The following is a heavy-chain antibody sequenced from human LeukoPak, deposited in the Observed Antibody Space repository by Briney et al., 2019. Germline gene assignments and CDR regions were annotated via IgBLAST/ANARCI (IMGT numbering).Heavy chain of an antibody. Sequence: ASVKVSCKASGYTFTSYGISWVRQAPGQGLEWMGWISAYNGNTNYAQKLQGRVTMTTDTSTSTAYMELRSLRSDDTAVYYCARDSVPSPNTYYYGSGSYTPFWYWGQGTLVTVSS. D-gene: IGHD3-10*01. CDR2: ISAYNGNT. V-gene: IGHV1-18*01. CDR3: ARDSVPSPNTYYYGSGSYTPFWY. CDR1: GYTFTSYG. J-gene: IGHJ4*02.